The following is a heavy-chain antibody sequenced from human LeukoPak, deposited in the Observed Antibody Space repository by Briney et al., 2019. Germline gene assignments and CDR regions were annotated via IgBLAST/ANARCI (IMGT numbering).Heavy chain of an antibody. V-gene: IGHV1-18*01. CDR3: TRDHCGTTSCNAFEI. CDR1: GYTFTSYA. D-gene: IGHD2-2*01. J-gene: IGHJ3*02. Sequence: ASVKVSCKAAGYTFTSYAISWVRQAPGQGLEWMGWLSTYNGKTNYAQKFQGRVIMTTETSASTVYMELNSLTSDDTAVYYCTRDHCGTTSCNAFEIWGQGTMVTVSS. CDR2: LSTYNGKT.